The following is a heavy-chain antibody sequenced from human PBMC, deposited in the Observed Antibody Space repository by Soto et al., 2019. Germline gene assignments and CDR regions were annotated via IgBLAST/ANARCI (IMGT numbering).Heavy chain of an antibody. V-gene: IGHV4-61*01. J-gene: IGHJ3*02. CDR3: ARDGYDFWSGYYSSGAFDI. CDR2: IYYSGST. Sequence: PSETLSLTCTVSGGSVSSGSYYWSWIRQPPGKGLEWIGSIYYSGSTNYNPSLKSRVTISVDTSKNQFSLKLSSVTAADTAVYYCARDGYDFWSGYYSSGAFDIWGQGTMVTVSS. D-gene: IGHD3-3*01. CDR1: GGSVSSGSYY.